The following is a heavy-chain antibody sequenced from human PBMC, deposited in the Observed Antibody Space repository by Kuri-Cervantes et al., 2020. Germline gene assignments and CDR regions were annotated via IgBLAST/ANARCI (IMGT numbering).Heavy chain of an antibody. CDR2: SSGSGGGT. Sequence: GGSLRLSCAASGFTFCSNWMHWVRQAPVNGLVWVSASSGSGGGTYYADSVKGRFTISRDNSKTTLYLQMNSLKTEDTAVYYCTTEHPDSSGYYTGFYYYYGMDVWGQGTTVTVSS. D-gene: IGHD3-22*01. CDR1: GFTFCSNW. J-gene: IGHJ6*02. CDR3: TTEHPDSSGYYTGFYYYYGMDV. V-gene: IGHV3-23*01.